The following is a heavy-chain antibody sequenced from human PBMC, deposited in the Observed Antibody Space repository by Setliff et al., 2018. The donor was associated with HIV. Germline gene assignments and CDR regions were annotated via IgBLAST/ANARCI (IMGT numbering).Heavy chain of an antibody. J-gene: IGHJ4*02. Sequence: PSETLSLTCTVPGGSISSRGPGYYWGWVRQAPGGGLEWIGNVYYSGSTYYNQSRQSRVTISLDTSKNQFSLELRSVTAADTAVYYCAAASSWDPLLDYWGQGTLVTVSS. CDR1: GGSISSRGPGYY. CDR3: AAASSWDPLLDY. V-gene: IGHV4-39*07. CDR2: VYYSGST. D-gene: IGHD6-13*01.